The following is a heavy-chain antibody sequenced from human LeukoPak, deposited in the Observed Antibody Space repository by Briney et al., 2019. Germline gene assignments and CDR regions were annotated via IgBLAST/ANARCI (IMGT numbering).Heavy chain of an antibody. CDR2: IKQDGSEK. J-gene: IGHJ4*02. CDR1: GFTFSSYW. V-gene: IGHV3-7*01. Sequence: GGSLRLSCAASGFTFSSYWMSWVRQAPGKGLEWVANIKQDGSEKYYVDSVKGRFTISRDNAKNSLYLQMNSLRAEDTAVYYCAREYYYDSSGYYLKPYYFDYWGQGTLVTVSS. CDR3: AREYYYDSSGYYLKPYYFDY. D-gene: IGHD3-22*01.